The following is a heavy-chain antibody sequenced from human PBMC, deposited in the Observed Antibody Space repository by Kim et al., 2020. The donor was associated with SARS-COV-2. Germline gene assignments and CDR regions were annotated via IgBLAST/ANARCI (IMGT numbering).Heavy chain of an antibody. CDR2: TYYRSQWYT. D-gene: IGHD6-19*01. V-gene: IGHV6-1*01. J-gene: IGHJ4*02. CDR3: ARAEEQWLVGQTSNLLFHH. CDR1: GDSVSSDTGT. Sequence: SQTLSLTCAISGDSVSSDTGTWNWVRQSPSRGLEWLGRTYYRSQWYTHYALFVGGRITINRDTAKNQFSLQLSSVTPEDTAVYYCARAEEQWLVGQTSNLLFHHWGQGTRVTVST.